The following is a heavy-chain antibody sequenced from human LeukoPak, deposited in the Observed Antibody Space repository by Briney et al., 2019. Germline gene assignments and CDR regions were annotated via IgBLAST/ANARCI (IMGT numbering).Heavy chain of an antibody. V-gene: IGHV1-69*13. CDR2: IIPIFGTA. D-gene: IGHD2-2*01. Sequence: SVTVSCKASGGTFSSYAISWVRQAPGQGLEWMGGIIPIFGTANYAQKFQGRVAITADESTSTAYMELSSLRSEDTAVYYCARDHCVSTGCYEDYYYGLDVWGRGTTVTVSS. J-gene: IGHJ6*02. CDR3: ARDHCVSTGCYEDYYYGLDV. CDR1: GGTFSSYA.